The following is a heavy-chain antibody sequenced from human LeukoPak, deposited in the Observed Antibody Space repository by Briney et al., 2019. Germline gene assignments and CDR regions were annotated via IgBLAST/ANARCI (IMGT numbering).Heavy chain of an antibody. Sequence: ASVKVSCKASGYTFTGYYMHWVRQAPGQGLEWMGRINPNSGDIKYAQKFQGRVTMTRDTSISTAYMELSRLTSDDPAVYYCAKRYCSSPNCYANFDYWGQGPLVTVSS. CDR2: INPNSGDI. V-gene: IGHV1-2*06. D-gene: IGHD2-2*01. CDR1: GYTFTGYY. J-gene: IGHJ4*02. CDR3: AKRYCSSPNCYANFDY.